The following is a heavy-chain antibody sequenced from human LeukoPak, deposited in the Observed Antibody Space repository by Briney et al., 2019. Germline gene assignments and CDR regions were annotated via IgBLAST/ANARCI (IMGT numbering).Heavy chain of an antibody. CDR3: ARYLEVSVGGNDY. CDR1: GFTFSNYV. Sequence: GGSLRHSCAATGFTFSNYVMNWVRQAPGKGLEWVSVISTDGARTYYPDSVNGRFTISRDNSKNTLYLQMNSLRVDDTAVYYCARYLEVSVGGNDYWGQGTLVTVAS. D-gene: IGHD1-26*01. J-gene: IGHJ4*02. V-gene: IGHV3-23*01. CDR2: ISTDGART.